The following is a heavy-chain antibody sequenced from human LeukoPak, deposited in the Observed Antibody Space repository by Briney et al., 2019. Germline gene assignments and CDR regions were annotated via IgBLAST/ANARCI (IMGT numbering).Heavy chain of an antibody. Sequence: GGSLRLSCAASEFTFSSYSMSWVRQVPGKGLEWVSYIGSISSPIYYADSVKGRFTISRDNAKNSMFLQMNSLRAEDTAVYYCARVWGRPHWYFDLWGRGTLVTVSS. CDR1: EFTFSSYS. J-gene: IGHJ2*01. CDR3: ARVWGRPHWYFDL. D-gene: IGHD3-16*01. CDR2: IGSISSPI. V-gene: IGHV3-48*04.